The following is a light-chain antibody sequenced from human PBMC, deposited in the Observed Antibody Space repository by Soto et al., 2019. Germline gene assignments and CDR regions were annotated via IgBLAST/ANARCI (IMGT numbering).Light chain of an antibody. CDR2: ATS. CDR3: QKYISAPLT. V-gene: IGKV1-27*01. J-gene: IGKJ4*01. CDR1: QGIAPY. Sequence: DVQMTQSPSSLSAFVGDRVTITCRASQGIAPYLAWFQQKPGKVPKLLIYATSTLQSGVPSRFSGSGSGTDFTRTINSLQPEDVGTYYGQKYISAPLTFGGGTKVEIK.